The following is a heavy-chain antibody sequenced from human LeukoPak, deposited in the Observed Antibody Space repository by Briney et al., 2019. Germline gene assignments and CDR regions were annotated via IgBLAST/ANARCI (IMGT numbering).Heavy chain of an antibody. Sequence: GGSLRLSCVASGFTFSDYWIHWVRQTPGKGLVWVSRISTDGDTTNYADSVKGRFTISRDNAKNTLYLQMNNLRVEDTAVYYCARDRGPKTGFMVREAYDYWGQGTLATVSS. CDR3: ARDRGPKTGFMVREAYDY. CDR1: GFTFSDYW. CDR2: ISTDGDTT. V-gene: IGHV3-74*01. J-gene: IGHJ4*02. D-gene: IGHD3-10*01.